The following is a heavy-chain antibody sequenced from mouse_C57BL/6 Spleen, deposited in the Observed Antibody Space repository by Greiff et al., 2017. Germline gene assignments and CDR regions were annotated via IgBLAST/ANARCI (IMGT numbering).Heavy chain of an antibody. CDR3: ARGTLFAY. CDR2: ISSGSSTI. Sequence: EVKLMESGGGLVKPGGSLKLSCAASGFTFSDYGMHWVRQAPEKGLEWVAYISSGSSTIYYADTVKGRFTISRDNATNTLFLQMTSLRSEDTAMYYCARGTLFAYWGQGTLVTVSA. CDR1: GFTFSDYG. V-gene: IGHV5-17*01. J-gene: IGHJ3*01.